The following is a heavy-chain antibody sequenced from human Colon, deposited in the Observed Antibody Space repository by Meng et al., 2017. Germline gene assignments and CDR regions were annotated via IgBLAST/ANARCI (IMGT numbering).Heavy chain of an antibody. CDR2: IKSKSDGGTT. V-gene: IGHV3-15*01. D-gene: IGHD3-10*01. CDR3: VIGGGVRGVKGFEN. CDR1: GFTFSKAW. Sequence: GGSLRLSCAASGFTFSKAWMSWVRQPPGKGREWVGRIKSKSDGGTTDYVAPVKDRFTISRDDSKTTLYLQMNGLKAEDTAVYYCVIGGGVRGVKGFENWGQGTLVTVSS. J-gene: IGHJ4*02.